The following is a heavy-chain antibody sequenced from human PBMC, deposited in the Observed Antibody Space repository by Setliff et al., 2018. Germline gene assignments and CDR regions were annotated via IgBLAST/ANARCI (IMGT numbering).Heavy chain of an antibody. Sequence: ASVKVSCKASGYSLSNYDIMWVRQAPGQGLEWMGWISAYSGETNYAQIFQGRVTMTTDTPTSTAYMELRSLTSDDTAVYYCARGQTLRHFDWPTAFDYWGLGTLVTVSS. CDR3: ARGQTLRHFDWPTAFDY. V-gene: IGHV1-18*01. D-gene: IGHD3-9*01. J-gene: IGHJ4*02. CDR2: ISAYSGET. CDR1: GYSLSNYD.